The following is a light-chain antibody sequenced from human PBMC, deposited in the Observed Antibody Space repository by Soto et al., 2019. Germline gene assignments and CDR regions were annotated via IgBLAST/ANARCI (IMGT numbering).Light chain of an antibody. Sequence: DIQMTQSPSTLSASVGDRVTITCRASQSISSWLACYQQKPGKAPKLLIYKASSLESRVPSRFSGGGSGTEFTLTISSLQADDSTTYYCQQYNSYSTFGQGTKVDI. J-gene: IGKJ1*01. CDR1: QSISSW. V-gene: IGKV1-5*03. CDR3: QQYNSYST. CDR2: KAS.